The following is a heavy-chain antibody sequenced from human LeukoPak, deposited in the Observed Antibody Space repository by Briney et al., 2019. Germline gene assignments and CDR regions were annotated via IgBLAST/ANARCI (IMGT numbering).Heavy chain of an antibody. J-gene: IGHJ4*03. CDR1: GGSISSGDYY. CDR2: IFNTGSP. V-gene: IGHV4-30-4*02. CDR3: ARGSGYLDN. Sequence: SETLSLTCSVSGGSISSGDYYWSWIRQTPEKGLEWIGHIFNTGSPYYTPSLKSRVTISADTSKNQFSLKLSSVTAADTAVYFCARGSGYLDNWGQGTLVTVSS. D-gene: IGHD2-15*01.